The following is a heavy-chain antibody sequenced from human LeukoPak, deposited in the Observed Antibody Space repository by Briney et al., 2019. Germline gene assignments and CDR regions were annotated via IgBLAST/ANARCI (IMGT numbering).Heavy chain of an antibody. V-gene: IGHV4-30-4*07. CDR2: IYYSGDT. J-gene: IGHJ3*02. CDR3: ARGDYGDYHDAFDI. Sequence: SETLSLTCAVSGGSISSGVYSWSWIRQPPGKGLEWIGYIYYSGDTYYYPSLRSRVSISVDTSKNQLSLKLNSVTAADTAVYFCARGDYGDYHDAFDIWGQGTM. D-gene: IGHD4-17*01. CDR1: GGSISSGVYS.